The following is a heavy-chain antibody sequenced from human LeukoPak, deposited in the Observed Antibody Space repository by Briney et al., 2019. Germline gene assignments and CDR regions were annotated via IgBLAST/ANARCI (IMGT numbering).Heavy chain of an antibody. V-gene: IGHV3-30*01. D-gene: IGHD1-26*01. CDR3: ARARNGTLKY. Sequence: PGGSLRLSCAASGFTFSHYAMHWVRQAPGKGLEWVAVISYDGNHQYTADSVKGRLTISRDNSRHTLYLQMNSLRPEDTAVYYCARARNGTLKYWGQGTLVTVSS. CDR1: GFTFSHYA. J-gene: IGHJ4*02. CDR2: ISYDGNHQ.